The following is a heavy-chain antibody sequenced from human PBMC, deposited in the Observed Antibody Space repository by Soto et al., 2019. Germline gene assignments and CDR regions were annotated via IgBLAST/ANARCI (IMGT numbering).Heavy chain of an antibody. CDR3: ARDRRTTVYLYYYYYGMDV. D-gene: IGHD4-17*01. V-gene: IGHV3-21*01. Sequence: KPGGSLRLSCAASGFTFSSYSMNWVRQAPGKGLEWVSSISSSSSYIYYADSVKGRFTISRDNAKNSLYLQMNSLRAEDTAVYYCARDRRTTVYLYYYYYGMDVWGQGTTVTVSS. CDR2: ISSSSSYI. J-gene: IGHJ6*02. CDR1: GFTFSSYS.